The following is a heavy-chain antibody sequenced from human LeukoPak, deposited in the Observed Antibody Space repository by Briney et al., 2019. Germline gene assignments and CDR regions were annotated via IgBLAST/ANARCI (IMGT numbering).Heavy chain of an antibody. Sequence: ASVKVSCKASGYTFTGYYMHWVRQAPGQGLEWMGWINPNSGGTNYAQKLQGRVTMTTDTSTSTAYMELRSLRSDDTAVYYCARDTYYYDSSGYAFDIWGQGTMVTVSS. CDR2: INPNSGGT. D-gene: IGHD3-22*01. J-gene: IGHJ3*02. V-gene: IGHV1-2*02. CDR3: ARDTYYYDSSGYAFDI. CDR1: GYTFTGYY.